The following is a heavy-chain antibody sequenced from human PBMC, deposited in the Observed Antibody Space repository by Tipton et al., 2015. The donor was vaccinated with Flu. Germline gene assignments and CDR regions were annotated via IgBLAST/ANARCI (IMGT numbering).Heavy chain of an antibody. CDR1: GFSFSDYD. J-gene: IGHJ4*02. V-gene: IGHV3-13*01. D-gene: IGHD2-2*01. CDR3: ARTRGGYCSSSSCYADYFDY. Sequence: SLRLSCAASGFSFSDYDMHWVRQAPGKGLEWVSAIGRGGDTYYPGSVKGRCTISRENAKNSLYLQMNSLRAGDTAVYYCARTRGGYCSSSSCYADYFDYWGQGTLVTVSS. CDR2: IGRGGDT.